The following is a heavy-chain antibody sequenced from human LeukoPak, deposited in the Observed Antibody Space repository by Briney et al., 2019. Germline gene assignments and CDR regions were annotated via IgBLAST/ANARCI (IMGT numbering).Heavy chain of an antibody. V-gene: IGHV3-23*01. Sequence: GGSLRLSCAASGFTFSSYGMSWVRQAPGKGLEWVSAFSGSGGSTYYADSVKGRFTISRDNSKNTLYLQMNSLRAEDTAVYYCAKSGYLSYYFDYWGQGTLVTVSS. D-gene: IGHD3-22*01. CDR1: GFTFSSYG. CDR3: AKSGYLSYYFDY. CDR2: FSGSGGST. J-gene: IGHJ4*02.